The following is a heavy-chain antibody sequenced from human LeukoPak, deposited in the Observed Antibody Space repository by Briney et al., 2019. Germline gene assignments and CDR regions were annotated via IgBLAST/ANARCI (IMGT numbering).Heavy chain of an antibody. V-gene: IGHV3-30*18. CDR2: ISYDGSNK. CDR1: GFTFSSYG. D-gene: IGHD5-24*01. J-gene: IGHJ4*02. CDR3: AKVPRWLHPYFDY. Sequence: PGRSLRLSCAASGFTFSSYGMHWVRQAPGKGLEWVAVISYDGSNKYYSDSVKGRFTISRDNSKNTLYLQMNSLRAEDTAVYYCAKVPRWLHPYFDYWGQGTLVTVSS.